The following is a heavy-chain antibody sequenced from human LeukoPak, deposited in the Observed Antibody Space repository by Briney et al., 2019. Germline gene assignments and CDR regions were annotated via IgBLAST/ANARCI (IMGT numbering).Heavy chain of an antibody. CDR2: INHSGST. Sequence: PSETLSLTCAVYGGSFSGYYWSWIRQPPGKGLEWIGEINHSGSTNYNPSLKSRVTISVDTSKNQFSLKLSSVTAADTAVYYCARHRTSDTSGWYYFDYWGQGILVIVSS. CDR3: ARHRTSDTSGWYYFDY. J-gene: IGHJ4*02. D-gene: IGHD6-19*01. V-gene: IGHV4-34*01. CDR1: GGSFSGYY.